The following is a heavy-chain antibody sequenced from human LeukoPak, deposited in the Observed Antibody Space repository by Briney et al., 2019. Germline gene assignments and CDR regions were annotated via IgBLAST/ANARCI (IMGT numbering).Heavy chain of an antibody. CDR2: INSDGSST. CDR3: ARDGSSGWS. V-gene: IGHV3-74*01. J-gene: IGHJ5*02. CDR1: GSTSGSNW. D-gene: IGHD6-19*01. Sequence: GGSLGPSVPPPGSTSGSNWMPWVRQPPGKGLVWVSRINSDGSSTSYADSVKGRFTISRDNAKNTLYLQMNSLRAEDTAVYYCARDGSSGWSWGQGTLVTVSS.